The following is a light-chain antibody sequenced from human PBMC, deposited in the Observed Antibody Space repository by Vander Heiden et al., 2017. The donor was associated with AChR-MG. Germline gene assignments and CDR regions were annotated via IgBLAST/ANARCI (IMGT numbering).Light chain of an antibody. Sequence: QTVVTQEPSLTVSPGGTVTLTCASSTGAVTSGHDPNWFQQKPGQSPMALSYGTSNRHSWTPARFSGALVGGNAALTLSSVQPEDDSSYSCLLYYGGGWVFGGGTMLTVL. J-gene: IGLJ3*02. V-gene: IGLV7-43*01. CDR2: GTS. CDR3: LLYYGGGWV. CDR1: TGAVTSGHD.